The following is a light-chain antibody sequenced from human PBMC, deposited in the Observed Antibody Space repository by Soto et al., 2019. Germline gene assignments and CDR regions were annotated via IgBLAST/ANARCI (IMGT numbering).Light chain of an antibody. CDR2: GAS. V-gene: IGKV3-15*01. J-gene: IGKJ1*01. CDR3: QQYNNWHTWT. Sequence: ILMTQFPDTLSVSPGESATLACGGSQSIAEKVVWYQQKSGQAPRLLIYGASTRAAGVPARFSGSGSGTEFTLTISSLKSADFAVYYCQQYNNWHTWTFGQGTKVDIK. CDR1: QSIAEK.